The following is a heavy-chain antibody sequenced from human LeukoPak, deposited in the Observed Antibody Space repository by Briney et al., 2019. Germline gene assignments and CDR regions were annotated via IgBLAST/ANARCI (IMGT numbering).Heavy chain of an antibody. CDR2: INHSGST. D-gene: IGHD3-16*02. Sequence: SETLPLTCAVYGGSFSGYYWSWIRQPPGKGLEWIGEINHSGSTNYNPSLKSRVTISVDTSKNQFSLKLSSVTAADTAVYYCARGGNQATTNKYYDYVWGSYRWYYFDYWGQGTLVTVSS. CDR3: ARGGNQATTNKYYDYVWGSYRWYYFDY. CDR1: GGSFSGYY. J-gene: IGHJ4*02. V-gene: IGHV4-34*01.